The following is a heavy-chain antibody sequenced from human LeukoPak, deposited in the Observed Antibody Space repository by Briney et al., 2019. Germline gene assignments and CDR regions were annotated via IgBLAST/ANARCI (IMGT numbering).Heavy chain of an antibody. D-gene: IGHD6-6*01. CDR2: IYTSGST. CDR1: GGSISSGDYY. V-gene: IGHV4-61*02. Sequence: PSQTLSLTCTVSGGSISSGDYYWSWIRQPAGKGLEWIGRIYTSGSTNYNPSLKSRVTISVDTSKNQFSLKLSSVTAADTAVYYCARGVYSSSTIIFDYWGQGTLVTVSS. CDR3: ARGVYSSSTIIFDY. J-gene: IGHJ4*02.